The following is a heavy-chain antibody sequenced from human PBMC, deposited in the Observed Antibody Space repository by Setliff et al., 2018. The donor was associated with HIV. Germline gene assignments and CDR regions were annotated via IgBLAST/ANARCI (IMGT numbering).Heavy chain of an antibody. J-gene: IGHJ4*02. V-gene: IGHV4-59*01. CDR3: ARGRSRYYYDGSGYYVDY. CDR1: GDSISGYY. CDR2: IYYIGNT. Sequence: SETLSLTCTVSGDSISGYYWSWIRQPPGKGLEWIGYIYYIGNTNYNPSLKGRVTLSVDTSKNQLSLKLMSVTAADTAVYYCARGRSRYYYDGSGYYVDYWGQGTLVTVSS. D-gene: IGHD3-22*01.